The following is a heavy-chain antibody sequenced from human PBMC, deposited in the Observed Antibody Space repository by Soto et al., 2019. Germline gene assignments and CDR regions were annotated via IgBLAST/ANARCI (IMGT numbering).Heavy chain of an antibody. V-gene: IGHV1-69*04. Sequence: ASVKVSCKASGGTISSYTISWVRQAPGQGLEWMGRIIPILGIANYAQKFQGRVTITADKSTSTAYMELSSLRSEDTAVYYCARDRDDYGDSIWGQGTLVTVSS. CDR3: ARDRDDYGDSI. CDR1: GGTISSYT. J-gene: IGHJ4*02. CDR2: IIPILGIA. D-gene: IGHD4-17*01.